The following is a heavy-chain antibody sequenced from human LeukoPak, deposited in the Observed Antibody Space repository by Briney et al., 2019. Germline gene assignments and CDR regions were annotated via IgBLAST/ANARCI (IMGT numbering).Heavy chain of an antibody. CDR2: ITRDSIYT. D-gene: IGHD3-10*01. CDR1: GFTFSNYN. V-gene: IGHV3-21*01. CDR3: ARDVLLWFGELFGFDP. J-gene: IGHJ5*02. Sequence: GGSLRLSCAASGFTFSNYNMNWVRQTPGKGLEWVSSITRDSIYTFYADSVKGRFTISRDNAKNSLSLQMNSLRAEDTAVYYCARDVLLWFGELFGFDPWGQGTLVTVSS.